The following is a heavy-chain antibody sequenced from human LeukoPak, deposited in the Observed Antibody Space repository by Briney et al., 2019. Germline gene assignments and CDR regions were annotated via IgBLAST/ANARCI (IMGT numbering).Heavy chain of an antibody. Sequence: ASVKVSCKASGYTFTSYDINWVRQVTGQGLEWMGWMNPNSGNTGYAQKFQGRVTMTRNTSISTAYMELSSLRSEDTAVYYCAREDSYYYDSSGYYLGYYFDYWGQGTLVTVSS. CDR1: GYTFTSYD. CDR2: MNPNSGNT. D-gene: IGHD3-22*01. CDR3: AREDSYYYDSSGYYLGYYFDY. J-gene: IGHJ4*02. V-gene: IGHV1-8*01.